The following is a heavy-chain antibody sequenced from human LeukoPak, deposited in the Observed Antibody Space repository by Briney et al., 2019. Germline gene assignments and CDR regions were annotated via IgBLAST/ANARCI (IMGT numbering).Heavy chain of an antibody. D-gene: IGHD2-2*01. Sequence: PSETLSLTCTVSNDSISSGDYYWNWIRQPPGKGLEWIGYIFHRGGTSYNPSLKSRILFSVDTSQNQFSLKLNSVTAADTAVYYCARHNYCSSTSCRRRNYYYGMDVWGQGTTVTVSS. CDR2: IFHRGGT. V-gene: IGHV4-30-4*01. CDR3: ARHNYCSSTSCRRRNYYYGMDV. J-gene: IGHJ6*02. CDR1: NDSISSGDYY.